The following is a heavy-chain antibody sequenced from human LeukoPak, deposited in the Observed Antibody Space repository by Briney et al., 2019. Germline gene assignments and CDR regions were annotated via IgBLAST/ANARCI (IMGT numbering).Heavy chain of an antibody. J-gene: IGHJ6*03. CDR2: ISYDGSNK. CDR1: GFTFSSYA. CDR3: ARAPQYYYYYYMDV. V-gene: IGHV3-30*04. Sequence: PGGSLRLSCAASGFTFSSYAMHWVRQAPGKGLEWVAVISYDGSNKYYADSVKGRFTISRDNSKNTLYLQMNSLRAEDTAVYYCARAPQYYYYYYMDVWGKGTTVTVSS.